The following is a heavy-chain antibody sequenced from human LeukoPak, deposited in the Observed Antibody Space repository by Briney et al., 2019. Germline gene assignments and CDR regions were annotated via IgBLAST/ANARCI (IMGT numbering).Heavy chain of an antibody. Sequence: GGSLRLSCVASGLSVRGSYMSWVRQAPGKGLEWVSVIYSGERTYYADSVKGRFTISRDTSQNTLYLQMNNLRADDTAMYYCTRDLTGTTWSENDYWGQGTLVTISS. D-gene: IGHD6-13*01. J-gene: IGHJ4*02. V-gene: IGHV3-53*01. CDR1: GLSVRGSY. CDR2: IYSGERT. CDR3: TRDLTGTTWSENDY.